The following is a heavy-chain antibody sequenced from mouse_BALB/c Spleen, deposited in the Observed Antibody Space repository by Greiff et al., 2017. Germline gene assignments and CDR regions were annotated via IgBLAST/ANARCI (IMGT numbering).Heavy chain of an antibody. CDR3: ARSGYGSSYGYAMDY. Sequence: QVQLQQPGAELVKPGASVKLSCKASGYTFTSYWMHWVKQRPGQGLEWIGEINPSNGRTNYNEKFKSKATLTVDKSSSTAYMQLSILTSEDSAVYYCARSGYGSSYGYAMDYWGQGTSVTVSS. CDR1: GYTFTSYW. J-gene: IGHJ4*01. D-gene: IGHD1-1*01. CDR2: INPSNGRT. V-gene: IGHV1S81*02.